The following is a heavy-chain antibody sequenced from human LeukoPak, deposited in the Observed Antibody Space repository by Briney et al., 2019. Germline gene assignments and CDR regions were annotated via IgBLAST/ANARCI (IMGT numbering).Heavy chain of an antibody. D-gene: IGHD5-18*01. CDR2: ISSSSSYI. J-gene: IGHJ4*02. CDR1: GFTFSSHS. CDR3: AREPDTAMVDPFDY. V-gene: IGHV3-21*01. Sequence: GGSLRLSCAASGFTFSSHSMNWVRQAPGKGLEWVSSISSSSSYIYYADSVKGRFTISRDNAKNSLYLQMNSLRAEDTAVYYCAREPDTAMVDPFDYWGQGTLVTVSS.